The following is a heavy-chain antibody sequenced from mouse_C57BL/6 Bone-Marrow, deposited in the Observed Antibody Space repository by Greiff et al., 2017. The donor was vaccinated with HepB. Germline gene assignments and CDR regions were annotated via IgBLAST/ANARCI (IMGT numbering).Heavy chain of an antibody. J-gene: IGHJ2*01. CDR1: GYTFTDYE. V-gene: IGHV1-15*01. CDR3: TRRSLLLRYYFDY. D-gene: IGHD1-1*01. CDR2: IDPETGGT. Sequence: VKLQESGAELVRPGASVTLSCKASGYTFTDYEMHWVKQTPVHGLEWIGAIDPETGGTAYNQKFKGKAILTADKSSSTAYMELRSLTSEDSAVYYCTRRSLLLRYYFDYWGQGTTLTVSS.